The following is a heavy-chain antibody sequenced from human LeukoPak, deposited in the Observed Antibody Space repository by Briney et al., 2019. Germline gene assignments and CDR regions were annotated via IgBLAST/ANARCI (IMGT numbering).Heavy chain of an antibody. J-gene: IGHJ4*02. CDR1: GFTVSSNY. D-gene: IGHD3-3*01. CDR2: IYSGGST. V-gene: IGHV3-66*01. CDR3: ARDATFWSGYSSY. Sequence: GGSLRLSCAASGFTVSSNYVSWVRQAPGKGLEWVSVIYSGGSTYYADSVKGRFTISRDNAKNSLYLQMNSLRAEDTAVYYCARDATFWSGYSSYWGQGTLVTVSS.